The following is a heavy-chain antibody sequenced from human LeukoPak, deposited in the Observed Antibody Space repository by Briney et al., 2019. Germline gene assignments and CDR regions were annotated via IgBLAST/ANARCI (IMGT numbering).Heavy chain of an antibody. CDR2: ISSDGSGK. J-gene: IGHJ4*02. CDR1: GFTFSSYG. CDR3: TRGALGFDY. Sequence: GGSLRLSCAASGFTFSSYGMHWVRQAPGKGLEWVAVISSDGSGKHSAESVKGRFTISRENAKGSLCLQMNSLRAGDTAVYYCTRGALGFDYWGQGTLVTVSS. V-gene: IGHV3-30*03.